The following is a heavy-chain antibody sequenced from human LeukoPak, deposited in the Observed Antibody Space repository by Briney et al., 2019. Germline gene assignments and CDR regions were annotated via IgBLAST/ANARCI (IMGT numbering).Heavy chain of an antibody. J-gene: IGHJ4*02. CDR2: IKSKTDGGTK. CDR3: ITNTVTTGY. Sequence: GGSLRLSSVASGFTFSNAWKRWVRQAPGRGREWVGRIKSKTDGGTKDCSAAVKRRLTISREAQKKTLYLELNRMKTQDITVYYCITNTVTTGYWGQGTLVTVSS. V-gene: IGHV3-15*01. CDR1: GFTFSNAW. D-gene: IGHD4-17*01.